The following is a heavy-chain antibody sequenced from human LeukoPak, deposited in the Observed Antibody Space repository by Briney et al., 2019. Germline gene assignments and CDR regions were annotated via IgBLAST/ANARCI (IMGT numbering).Heavy chain of an antibody. CDR3: AKDKFGGGIKTGTFDY. V-gene: IGHV3-30*04. J-gene: IGHJ4*02. Sequence: GGSLRLSCAASGFTFSSYAMHWVRQAPGKGLEWVAVISYDGSNKYYADSVKGRFTISRDNSKNTLYLQMNSLRAEDTALYYCAKDKFGGGIKTGTFDYWGQGTLVTVSS. CDR2: ISYDGSNK. CDR1: GFTFSSYA. D-gene: IGHD3-16*01.